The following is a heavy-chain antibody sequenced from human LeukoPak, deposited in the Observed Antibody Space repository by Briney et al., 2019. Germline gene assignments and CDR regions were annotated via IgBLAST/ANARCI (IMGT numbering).Heavy chain of an antibody. V-gene: IGHV4-59*01. J-gene: IGHJ3*02. CDR3: ARDTGGNDAFDI. D-gene: IGHD2-8*02. CDR1: GGSFSGYY. CDR2: IYYSGST. Sequence: PSETLSLTCAVYGGSFSGYYWSWIRQPPGKGLEWIGYIYYSGSTNYNPSLKSRVTISVDTSKNQFSLKLSSVTAADTAVYYCARDTGGNDAFDIWGQGTMVTVSS.